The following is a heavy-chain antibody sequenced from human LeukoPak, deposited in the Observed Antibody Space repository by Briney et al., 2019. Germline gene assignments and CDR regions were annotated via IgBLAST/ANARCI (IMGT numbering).Heavy chain of an antibody. CDR2: ISSSSSYI. CDR3: ARAGVGALYYYGMDV. D-gene: IGHD1-26*01. V-gene: IGHV3-21*01. Sequence: PGGSLRLSCAASGFTFSSYSMNWVRQAPWKGLEWVSSISSSSSYIYYADSVKGRFTISRDNAKNSLYPQMNSLRAEDTAVYYCARAGVGALYYYGMDVWGQGTTVTVSS. J-gene: IGHJ6*02. CDR1: GFTFSSYS.